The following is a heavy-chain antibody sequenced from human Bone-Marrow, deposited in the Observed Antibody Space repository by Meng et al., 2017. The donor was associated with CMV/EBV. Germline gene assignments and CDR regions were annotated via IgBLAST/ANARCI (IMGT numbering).Heavy chain of an antibody. J-gene: IGHJ3*02. V-gene: IGHV4-39*07. CDR1: GGSISSSSYY. D-gene: IGHD3-10*01. Sequence: SETLSLTCTVSGGSISSSSYYWGWIRQPPGKGLEWIGSIYYSGSTYYNPSLKSRVTISVDTSKNQFSLKLSSVTAADTAVYYCARASGADAFDIWGQGTRVTGSS. CDR2: IYYSGST. CDR3: ARASGADAFDI.